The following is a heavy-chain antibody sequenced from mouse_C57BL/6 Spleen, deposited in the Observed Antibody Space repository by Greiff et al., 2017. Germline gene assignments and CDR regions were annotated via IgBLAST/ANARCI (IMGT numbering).Heavy chain of an antibody. V-gene: IGHV1-53*01. D-gene: IGHD1-1*01. CDR3: ARGITTVVKYYAMDY. CDR1: GYTFTSYW. Sequence: QVQLQQPGTELVKPGASVKLSCKASGYTFTSYWMHWVKQRPGQGLEWIGNINPSNGGTNYNEKFKSRATLTVDKSSSTAYMQLSSLTSEDSAVYYCARGITTVVKYYAMDYWGQGTSVTVSS. CDR2: INPSNGGT. J-gene: IGHJ4*01.